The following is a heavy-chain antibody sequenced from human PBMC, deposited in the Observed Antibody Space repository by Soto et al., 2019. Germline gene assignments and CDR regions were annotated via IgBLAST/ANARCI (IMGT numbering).Heavy chain of an antibody. V-gene: IGHV3-53*01. D-gene: IGHD4-17*01. CDR3: ASTTKHGDSYFDY. J-gene: IGHJ4*02. Sequence: GGSLRLSCAASGFTVSSNYMSWVRQAPGKGLEWVSVIYSGGSTYYADSVKGRFTISRDNSKNTMYLQMNSLRAEDTAVYYCASTTKHGDSYFDYWGQGTLVTVSS. CDR2: IYSGGST. CDR1: GFTVSSNY.